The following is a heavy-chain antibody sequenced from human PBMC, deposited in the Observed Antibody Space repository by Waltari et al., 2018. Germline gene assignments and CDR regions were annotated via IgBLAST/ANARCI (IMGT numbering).Heavy chain of an antibody. D-gene: IGHD5-12*01. V-gene: IGHV3-23*03. CDR1: GFTFSSYG. Sequence: EVQLLESGGGLVQPGGSLRLSCAASGFTFSSYGMSWVRQTPGQGLEWVSVSYSGGSTEYEDSVQGRCTISRDNSESTLYLQMNSLRTEDTAIYYCAKNRDGYNSAPSDHWGQGTLVTVSS. CDR3: AKNRDGYNSAPSDH. J-gene: IGHJ4*02. CDR2: SYSGGST.